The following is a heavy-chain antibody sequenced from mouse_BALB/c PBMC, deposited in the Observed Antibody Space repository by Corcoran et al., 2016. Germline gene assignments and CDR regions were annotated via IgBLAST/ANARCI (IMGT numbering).Heavy chain of an antibody. D-gene: IGHD2-1*01. Sequence: LQQPGSELVRPGASVKLSCKASGYTFTSYWMHWVKQRHGQGLEWIGNIYPGSGSTNYDEKFKSKGTLTVDTSSSTAYMHLSSLTSEDSAVYYCTRSTLLYAMDYWGQGTSVTVSS. CDR3: TRSTLLYAMDY. V-gene: IGHV1S22*01. CDR1: GYTFTSYW. CDR2: IYPGSGST. J-gene: IGHJ4*01.